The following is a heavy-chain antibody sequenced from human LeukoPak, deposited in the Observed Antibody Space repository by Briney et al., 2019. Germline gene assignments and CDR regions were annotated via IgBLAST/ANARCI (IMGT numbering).Heavy chain of an antibody. V-gene: IGHV1-3*03. CDR3: ARGRGTTGSNRDFYYYYYMDI. D-gene: IGHD1-1*01. CDR2: INLVNGNT. Sequence: ASVKVSCKASGYTFTNYAMHWVRLAPGQRLQWMGWINLVNGNTKYSQEFQGRVTITRDTSASTAYMELSSLRSDDMAVYYCARGRGTTGSNRDFYYYYYMDIWGNGTTVTVSS. J-gene: IGHJ6*03. CDR1: GYTFTNYA.